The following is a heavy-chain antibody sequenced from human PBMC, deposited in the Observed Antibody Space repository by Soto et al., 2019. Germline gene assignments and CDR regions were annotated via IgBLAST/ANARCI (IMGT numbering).Heavy chain of an antibody. CDR1: GASISSANW. CDR3: ARNLAGRLYGMDV. Sequence: SETLSLTCAVSGASISSANWWSWVRQPPGKGLEWIAEIFQSGSTNYNPSLKSRITISLDKSKNQFSLNLSSVTAADSAVYYCARNLAGRLYGMDVWGQGTTVTVSS. J-gene: IGHJ6*02. CDR2: IFQSGST. V-gene: IGHV4-4*02. D-gene: IGHD1-26*01.